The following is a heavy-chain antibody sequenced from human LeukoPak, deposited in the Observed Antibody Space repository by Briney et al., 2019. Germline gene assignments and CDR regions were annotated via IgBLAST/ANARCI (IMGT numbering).Heavy chain of an antibody. V-gene: IGHV1-69*06. CDR1: GGTFSSYA. Sequence: SVKVSCKASGGTFSSYAISWVRQAPGQGLEWMGGIIPIFGTANYAQKFQGRVTITADKSTSTAYMELSSLRSEDTAVYYCARVPDTAIAAAHDDYWGQGTLVTVSS. CDR3: ARVPDTAIAAAHDDY. D-gene: IGHD6-13*01. CDR2: IIPIFGTA. J-gene: IGHJ4*02.